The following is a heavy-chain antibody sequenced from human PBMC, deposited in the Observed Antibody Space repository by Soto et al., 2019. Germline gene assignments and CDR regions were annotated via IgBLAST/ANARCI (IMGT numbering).Heavy chain of an antibody. CDR2: IIPIFGTA. V-gene: IGHV1-69*13. CDR1: GGTFSSYA. CDR3: ARGYYYDSSGYYNLDY. D-gene: IGHD3-22*01. J-gene: IGHJ4*02. Sequence: SVKVSCKASGGTFSSYAISWVRQAPGQGLEWMGGIIPIFGTANYAQKFQGRVTITADESTSTAYMELSSLRSEDTAVYYCARGYYYDSSGYYNLDYWGQGTLVTVSS.